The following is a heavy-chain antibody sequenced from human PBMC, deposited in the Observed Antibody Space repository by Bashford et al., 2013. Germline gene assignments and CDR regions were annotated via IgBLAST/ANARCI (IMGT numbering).Heavy chain of an antibody. D-gene: IGHD5-18*01. V-gene: IGHV1-69*06. Sequence: SVKVSCKASGGTFSSYAISWVRQAPGQGLEWMGGIIPIFGTANYAQKFQGRVTITADKSTSTAYMELSSLRSEDTAVYYCARKYSFNIGDAFDIWGQGTMVTVSS. CDR2: IIPIFGTA. CDR1: GGTFSSYA. CDR3: ARKYSFNIGDAFDI. J-gene: IGHJ3*02.